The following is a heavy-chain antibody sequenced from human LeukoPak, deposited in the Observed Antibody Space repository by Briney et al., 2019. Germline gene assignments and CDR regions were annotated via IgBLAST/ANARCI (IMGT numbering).Heavy chain of an antibody. CDR3: AKSGATGRPRIDY. V-gene: IGHV3-23*01. CDR2: ISGSGGST. Sequence: GGSLRLSCAASAFTFSSYAMSWVRQPPGKGLEWVSTISGSGGSTYYADSVKGRFTTSRDNSKNTLYLHMNSLRAEDTAVYYCAKSGATGRPRIDYWGQGTLVTVSS. CDR1: AFTFSSYA. D-gene: IGHD1-26*01. J-gene: IGHJ4*02.